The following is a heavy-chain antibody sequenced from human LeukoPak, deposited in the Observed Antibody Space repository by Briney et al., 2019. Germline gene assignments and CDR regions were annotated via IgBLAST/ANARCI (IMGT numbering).Heavy chain of an antibody. CDR1: GYSFTSYW. Sequence: GESLKISCKGSGYSFTSYWIGWVRQMPGRGLEWMGIIYPGDSDTRYSPSFEGQVTISVDKSISTAYLQWSSLKASDTAMYYCARQTRDGSGSRGYSFDFWGQGTLVTVSS. CDR2: IYPGDSDT. J-gene: IGHJ4*02. V-gene: IGHV5-51*01. D-gene: IGHD3-10*01. CDR3: ARQTRDGSGSRGYSFDF.